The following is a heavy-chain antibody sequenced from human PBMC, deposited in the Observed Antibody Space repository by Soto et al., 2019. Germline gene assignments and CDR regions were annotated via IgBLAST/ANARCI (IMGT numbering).Heavy chain of an antibody. CDR3: AKDRYGDYGGIDY. D-gene: IGHD4-17*01. V-gene: IGHV3-74*01. Sequence: GGSLRLSCAASGFTLSNYVMNWVRQAPGKGLVWVSHIDNDGSSTNYADSVKGRFTISRDNAKNSLYLQMNSLRAEDTAVYYCAKDRYGDYGGIDYWGQGTMVTVSS. CDR1: GFTLSNYV. J-gene: IGHJ4*02. CDR2: IDNDGSST.